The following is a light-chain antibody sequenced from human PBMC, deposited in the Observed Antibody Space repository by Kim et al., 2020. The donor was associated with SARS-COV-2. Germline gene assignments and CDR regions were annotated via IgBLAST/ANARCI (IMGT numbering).Light chain of an antibody. CDR2: DAS. CDR3: HQYQSYPYT. V-gene: IGKV1-5*01. J-gene: IGKJ2*01. Sequence: DIQMTQSPSTLSASVGDRVTITCRASQSINSWLAWYQQQPGTAPKLLIYDASSLQSGVPPRLSGRGSGTEFTLTISSLQPDDFATYYCHQYQSYPYTFGQGTKLEI. CDR1: QSINSW.